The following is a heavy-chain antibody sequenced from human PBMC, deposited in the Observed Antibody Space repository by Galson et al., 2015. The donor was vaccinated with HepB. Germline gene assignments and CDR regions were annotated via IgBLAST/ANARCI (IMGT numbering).Heavy chain of an antibody. CDR1: GFTFSSYA. V-gene: IGHV3-64*01. Sequence: SLRLSCAASGFTFSSYAMHWVRQAPGKGLEYVSAISSNGGSTYYANSVKGRFTISRDNSKNTLYLQMGSLRAEDMAVYYCARERDGAFDIWGQGTMVTVSS. J-gene: IGHJ3*02. CDR2: ISSNGGST. CDR3: ARERDGAFDI.